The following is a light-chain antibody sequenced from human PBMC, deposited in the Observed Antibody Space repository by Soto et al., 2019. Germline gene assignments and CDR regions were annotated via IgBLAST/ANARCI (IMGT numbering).Light chain of an antibody. CDR1: QSVLYSSNNKNY. Sequence: DIVMTQSPDSLAVSLGERATINCKSSQSVLYSSNNKNYLAWYQQKPGQPPKLLIYWASTRESGVPDRFSGSGSGTDFTLTISSLQAEDVAVYYCQQWTTFGGGTKVEIK. V-gene: IGKV4-1*01. CDR3: QQWTT. J-gene: IGKJ4*01. CDR2: WAS.